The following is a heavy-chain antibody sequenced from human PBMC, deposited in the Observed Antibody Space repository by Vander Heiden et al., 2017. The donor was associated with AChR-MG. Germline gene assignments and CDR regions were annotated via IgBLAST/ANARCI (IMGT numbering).Heavy chain of an antibody. CDR3: ARGYSSGRFDFQL. CDR1: GYTFTSYT. J-gene: IGHJ1*01. CDR2: INAGNGDT. D-gene: IGHD6-19*01. Sequence: QVQLVQSGPEAKKPGASVKDSCKASGYTFTSYTIHWVRQVPGQRLEWMGRINAGNGDTKYLQKFQGRVTITRDTSANTAYMELSRLRTDDTAVFYCARGYSSGRFDFQLWGQGTLVTVSS. V-gene: IGHV1-3*01.